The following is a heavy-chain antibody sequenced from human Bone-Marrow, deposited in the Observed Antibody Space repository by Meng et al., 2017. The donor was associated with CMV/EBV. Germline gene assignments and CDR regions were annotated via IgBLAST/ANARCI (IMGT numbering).Heavy chain of an antibody. V-gene: IGHV3-23*01. Sequence: YAMSWVRQAPGKGLEWVSAISGSGGSTYYADSVKGRFTISRDNSKNTLYLQMNSLRAEDTAVYYCAKDLGFTEYCSGGSCYSGAFDIWGQGTMVTVSS. D-gene: IGHD2-15*01. CDR1: YA. J-gene: IGHJ3*02. CDR3: AKDLGFTEYCSGGSCYSGAFDI. CDR2: ISGSGGST.